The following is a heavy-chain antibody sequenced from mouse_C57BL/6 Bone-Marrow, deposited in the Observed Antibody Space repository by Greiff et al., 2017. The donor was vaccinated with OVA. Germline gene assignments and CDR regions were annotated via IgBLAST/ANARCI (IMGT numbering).Heavy chain of an antibody. CDR2: INSDGGST. J-gene: IGHJ2*01. V-gene: IGHV5-2*01. CDR1: EYEFPSHD. CDR3: ARLSTVYYFDY. D-gene: IGHD1-1*01. Sequence: EVKLMESGGGLVQPGESLRLSCESNEYEFPSHDMSWVRKTPEKRLELVAAINSDGGSTYYPDTMERRFIISRDNTKKTLYLQMSSLRSEDTALYYCARLSTVYYFDYWGQGTTLTVSS.